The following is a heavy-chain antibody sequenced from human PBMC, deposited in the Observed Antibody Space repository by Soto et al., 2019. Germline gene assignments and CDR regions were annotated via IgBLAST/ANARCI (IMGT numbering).Heavy chain of an antibody. Sequence: GGSLRLSCAASGFTFSSYAMSWVRQAPGKGLEWVSAISGSGGSTYYADSVKGRFTISRDNSKNTLYLQMNSLRAEDTAVYYCAKNEYYDFWSGYYPVPMWYYYYMDVWGKGTTVTVSS. CDR3: AKNEYYDFWSGYYPVPMWYYYYMDV. V-gene: IGHV3-23*01. CDR2: ISGSGGST. CDR1: GFTFSSYA. J-gene: IGHJ6*03. D-gene: IGHD3-3*01.